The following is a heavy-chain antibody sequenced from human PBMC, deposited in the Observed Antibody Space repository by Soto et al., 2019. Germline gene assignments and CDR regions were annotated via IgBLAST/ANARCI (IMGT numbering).Heavy chain of an antibody. Sequence: PSEPLSLTCRVSGGSIRKYYWSWIRQPPGKGLEWIGSVYESGVTNYNPSLESRVTISIDTSKSQFSLKLTSVTAADTAVYSCARDRFFAYWGQGTLATVS. CDR3: ARDRFFAY. J-gene: IGHJ4*02. D-gene: IGHD3-16*01. CDR1: GGSIRKYY. V-gene: IGHV4-59*01. CDR2: VYESGVT.